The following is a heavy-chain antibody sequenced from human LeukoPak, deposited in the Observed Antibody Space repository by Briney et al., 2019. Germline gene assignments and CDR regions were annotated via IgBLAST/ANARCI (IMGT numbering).Heavy chain of an antibody. V-gene: IGHV4-30-4*01. CDR3: ARVRGNYPYFDY. J-gene: IGHJ4*02. CDR1: GGSISSGDYY. Sequence: SETLSLTCTVSGGSISSGDYYWSWIRQPPGKGLEWIGYIYYSGSTYYNPSLKSRVTISVDKSKNQFSLKLSSVTAADTAVYYCARVRGNYPYFDYWGQGTLVTVSS. CDR2: IYYSGST. D-gene: IGHD1-7*01.